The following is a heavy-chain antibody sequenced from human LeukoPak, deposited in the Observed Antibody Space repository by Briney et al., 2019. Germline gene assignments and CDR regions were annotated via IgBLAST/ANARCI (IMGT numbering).Heavy chain of an antibody. CDR1: GYSFTSYW. Sequence: GESLKISCKGSGYSFTSYWIAWVRQMPGKGLEWMGIIYPADSDTSYSPSFRGQVTISVDKSISTAYLQWSSLKASDTAMYYCARQDGYSLYHFDYWGQGTLVTVSS. CDR2: IYPADSDT. J-gene: IGHJ4*02. D-gene: IGHD5-18*01. CDR3: ARQDGYSLYHFDY. V-gene: IGHV5-51*01.